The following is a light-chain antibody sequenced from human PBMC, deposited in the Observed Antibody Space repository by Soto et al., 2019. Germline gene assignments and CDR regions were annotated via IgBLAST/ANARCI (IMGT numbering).Light chain of an antibody. Sequence: EIVLTPSPGTLSLSPGEGATLYCRASQSVSSSYIAWYQQRPGQTPSLLIYGASTRATGIPDRFSGSGSGTHFTLTISRLEPGDFAVYYCQHFGGTTFTFGQGTRLEIK. CDR2: GAS. CDR1: QSVSSSY. J-gene: IGKJ5*01. V-gene: IGKV3-20*01. CDR3: QHFGGTTFT.